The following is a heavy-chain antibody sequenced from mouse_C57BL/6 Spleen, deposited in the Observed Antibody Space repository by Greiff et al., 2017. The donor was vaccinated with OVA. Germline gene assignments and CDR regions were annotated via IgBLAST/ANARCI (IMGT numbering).Heavy chain of an antibody. CDR1: GFTFSDYY. Sequence: EVQVVESEGGLVQPGSSMKLSCTASGFTFSDYYMAWVRQVPEKGLEWVANINYDGSSTYYLDSLKSRFIISRDNAKNILYLQMSSLKSEDTATYYCARWDTTGAMDYWGQGTSVTVSS. CDR2: INYDGSST. D-gene: IGHD1-1*01. J-gene: IGHJ4*01. CDR3: ARWDTTGAMDY. V-gene: IGHV5-16*01.